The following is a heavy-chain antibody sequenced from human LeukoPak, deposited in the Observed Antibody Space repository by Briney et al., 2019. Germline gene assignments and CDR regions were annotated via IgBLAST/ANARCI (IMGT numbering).Heavy chain of an antibody. J-gene: IGHJ6*02. CDR1: GFTFSSYG. V-gene: IGHV3-30*18. Sequence: GRSLRLSCAASGFTFSSYGMHWVRQAPGKGLEWVAVISYDGSNKYYADSVKGRFTISRDNSNNTLYLQMNSLRAEDTAVYYCAKDDGIAAAGYYYYGMDVWGQGTTVTVSS. D-gene: IGHD6-13*01. CDR3: AKDDGIAAAGYYYYGMDV. CDR2: ISYDGSNK.